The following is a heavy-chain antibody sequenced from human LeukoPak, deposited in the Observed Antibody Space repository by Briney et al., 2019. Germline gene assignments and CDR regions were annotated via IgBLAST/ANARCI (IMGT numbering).Heavy chain of an antibody. CDR2: IGTGGNT. V-gene: IGHV3-13*04. CDR3: VRGGEIGFDS. CDR1: GFTFSRYD. J-gene: IGHJ5*01. D-gene: IGHD3-16*01. Sequence: GGSLRLSCAASGFTFSRYDMHWVRQATGKVLEWISSIGTGGNTYYIGSVKGRFTISRENAKSSLYLQMNSLRAGDTAVYYCVRGGEIGFDSWGQGTLVTVSS.